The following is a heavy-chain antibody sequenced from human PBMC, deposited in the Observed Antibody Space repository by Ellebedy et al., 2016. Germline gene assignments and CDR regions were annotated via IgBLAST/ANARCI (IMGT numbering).Heavy chain of an antibody. Sequence: SETLSLXXAVYGGSFSDYYWSWIRQPPGKGLEWIGEINHSGSTNYNPSLKSRVTISVDTSKNQFSLKLSSVTAADTAVYYCARALASLGELSFYYFDYWGQGTLVTVSS. CDR2: INHSGST. V-gene: IGHV4-34*01. CDR3: ARALASLGELSFYYFDY. CDR1: GGSFSDYY. J-gene: IGHJ4*02. D-gene: IGHD3-16*02.